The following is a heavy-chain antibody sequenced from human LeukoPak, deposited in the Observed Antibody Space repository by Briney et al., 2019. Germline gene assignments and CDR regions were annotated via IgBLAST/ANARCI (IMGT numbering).Heavy chain of an antibody. Sequence: SETLSLTCTVSGGSISSYYWSWIRQPPGKGLEWIGYIYYSGSTNYNPSLKSRVTISVDTSKNQFSLKLSSVTAADTAVYYCARDLWEPQSHWFDPWGQGTLVTVSS. D-gene: IGHD1-26*01. J-gene: IGHJ5*02. V-gene: IGHV4-59*01. CDR3: ARDLWEPQSHWFDP. CDR1: GGSISSYY. CDR2: IYYSGST.